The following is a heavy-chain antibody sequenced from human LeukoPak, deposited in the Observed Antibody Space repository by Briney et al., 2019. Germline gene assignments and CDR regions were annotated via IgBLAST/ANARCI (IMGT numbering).Heavy chain of an antibody. CDR2: MNPNSGNT. J-gene: IGHJ5*02. V-gene: IGHV1-8*03. D-gene: IGHD3-3*02. Sequence: ASVKVSCKASGYTFTSCDIHWVRQATGQGLEWMGWMNPNSGNTGYALKFQGRVTITRDTSISTAYMELSSLRSEDTAVCYCARAFRGYNWFDPWGKGTLVTVSS. CDR3: ARAFRGYNWFDP. CDR1: GYTFTSCD.